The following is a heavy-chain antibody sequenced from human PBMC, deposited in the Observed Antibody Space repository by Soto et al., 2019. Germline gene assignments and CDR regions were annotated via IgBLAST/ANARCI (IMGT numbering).Heavy chain of an antibody. V-gene: IGHV1-18*04. Sequence: ASVKVSCKXSGYTFTSYGISWVRQAPGQGLEWMGWISAYNGNTNYAQKLQGRVTMTTDTSTSTAYMELRSLRSDDTAVYYCARGGYYDSSGYYAELPYYFDYWGQGTLVTVSS. CDR1: GYTFTSYG. D-gene: IGHD3-22*01. CDR2: ISAYNGNT. CDR3: ARGGYYDSSGYYAELPYYFDY. J-gene: IGHJ4*02.